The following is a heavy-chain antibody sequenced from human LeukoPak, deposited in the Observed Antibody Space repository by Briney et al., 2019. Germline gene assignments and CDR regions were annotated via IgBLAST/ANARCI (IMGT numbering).Heavy chain of an antibody. D-gene: IGHD3-10*01. Sequence: PSEALSLSCTVSGGSIISDYWGWIPQPAGKGLEWVGRIYSSGSTDYNPAIKSRVTMSVDTSKNKFFLKLSSVTAADTAVYYCARDSGTTGEVKFDPWGQGTLVTVSS. CDR1: GGSIISDY. J-gene: IGHJ5*02. V-gene: IGHV4-4*07. CDR2: IYSSGST. CDR3: ARDSGTTGEVKFDP.